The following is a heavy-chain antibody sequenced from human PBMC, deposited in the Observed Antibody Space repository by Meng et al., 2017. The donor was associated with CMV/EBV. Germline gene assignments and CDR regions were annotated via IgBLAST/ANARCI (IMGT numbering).Heavy chain of an antibody. Sequence: GGSLRPSCAASGFPFSPYTIHWVRQAPGKGLEWVALISSDGSNKDYADSVKGRFTISRDNSKNTLSLQMNSLRTEDTAVYYCARGGGFCSVAGCYGIDYWGQGTVVTVSS. D-gene: IGHD2-2*01. J-gene: IGHJ4*02. V-gene: IGHV3-30-3*01. CDR3: ARGGGFCSVAGCYGIDY. CDR1: GFPFSPYT. CDR2: ISSDGSNK.